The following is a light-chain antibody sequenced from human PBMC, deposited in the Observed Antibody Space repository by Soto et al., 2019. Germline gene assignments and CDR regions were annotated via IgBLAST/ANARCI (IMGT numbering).Light chain of an antibody. J-gene: IGKJ2*02. V-gene: IGKV1-33*01. Sequence: DIQMTQSPSSLSESVGDRVTITCQARQDITNYLNCYQQTRGKAPNLLIYYASTLGTGVPSKFSGSGTETHFTFPISSLHPEDIARYYCHQDDKLPMCTLGQGTKLEI. CDR3: HQDDKLPMCT. CDR2: YAS. CDR1: QDITNY.